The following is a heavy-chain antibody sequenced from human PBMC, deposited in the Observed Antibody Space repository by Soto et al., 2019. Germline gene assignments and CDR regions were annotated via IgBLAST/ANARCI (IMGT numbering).Heavy chain of an antibody. CDR1: GGTFRTSA. J-gene: IGHJ6*01. CDR3: ARDKDRQQLGGNYYYIMDV. CDR2: IMPVFSTP. Sequence: QVQLVQSGAEVKKPGSSVKVSCKTSGGTFRTSAISWVRQAPGQGLEWMGGIMPVFSTPDYAQKFPGRVTITAAESTGTAYMELSSLRSEDTAVYYCARDKDRQQLGGNYYYIMDVWGQGTKVTVSS. D-gene: IGHD3-3*02. V-gene: IGHV1-69*12.